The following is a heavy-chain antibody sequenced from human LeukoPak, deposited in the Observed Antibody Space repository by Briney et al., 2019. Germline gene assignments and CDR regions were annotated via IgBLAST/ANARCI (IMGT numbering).Heavy chain of an antibody. V-gene: IGHV1-46*01. CDR2: INPSGGST. Sequence: ASVKVSCKASGYTFTSYYMHWVRQAPGQGLEWMGIINPSGGSTSYAQKFQGRVTMTRDTSTSTVYMELSSLRSEDTAVYYCARDDSRERLLLRPAFIDYWGQGTLVTVSS. CDR1: GYTFTSYY. CDR3: ARDDSRERLLLRPAFIDY. D-gene: IGHD3-22*01. J-gene: IGHJ4*02.